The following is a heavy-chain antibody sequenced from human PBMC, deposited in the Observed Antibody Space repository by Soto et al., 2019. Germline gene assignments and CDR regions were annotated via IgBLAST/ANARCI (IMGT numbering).Heavy chain of an antibody. Sequence: PGGSLRLSCAASGFTFSNAWMNWVRQAPGKGLEWVGRIKSKTDGGTTDYAAPVKGRFTISRDDSKNTLYLQMNSLKTEDTAVYYCTTEFGFGELLYSTPIKNYYYYGMDVWGQGTTLTVSS. V-gene: IGHV3-15*07. J-gene: IGHJ6*02. CDR2: IKSKTDGGTT. CDR3: TTEFGFGELLYSTPIKNYYYYGMDV. D-gene: IGHD3-10*01. CDR1: GFTFSNAW.